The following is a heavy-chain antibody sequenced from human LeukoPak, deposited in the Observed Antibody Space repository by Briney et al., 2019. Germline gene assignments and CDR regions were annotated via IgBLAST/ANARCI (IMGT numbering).Heavy chain of an antibody. Sequence: ASVKVSCKASGYTFTSYGISWVRQAPGQGLEWMGWISAYNGNTNYAQKLQGRVTMTTDTSTSTAYMELRSLRSDDTAVYYCAKDQHIVVVPGFDYWGQGTLVTVSS. CDR1: GYTFTSYG. D-gene: IGHD2-2*01. CDR3: AKDQHIVVVPGFDY. J-gene: IGHJ4*02. CDR2: ISAYNGNT. V-gene: IGHV1-18*01.